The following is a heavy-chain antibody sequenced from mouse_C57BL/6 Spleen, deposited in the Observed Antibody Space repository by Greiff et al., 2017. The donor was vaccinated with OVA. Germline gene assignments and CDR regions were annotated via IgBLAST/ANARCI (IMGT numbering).Heavy chain of an antibody. V-gene: IGHV14-3*01. J-gene: IGHJ4*01. CDR3: APGSSNYGGNYAMDY. Sequence: VQLQQSVAELVRPGASVKLSCTASGFNIKNTYMDWVKQRPEQGLEWIGRIDPANGNTKYAPKFQGKATITADTSSNTAYLQLSSLTSEDTAIYYCAPGSSNYGGNYAMDYWGQGTSVTVSS. D-gene: IGHD2-5*01. CDR2: IDPANGNT. CDR1: GFNIKNTY.